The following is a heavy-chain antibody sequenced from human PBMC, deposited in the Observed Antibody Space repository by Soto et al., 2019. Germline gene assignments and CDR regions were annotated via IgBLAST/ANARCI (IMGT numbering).Heavy chain of an antibody. V-gene: IGHV1-3*01. CDR3: ARERLLWFGDI. Sequence: QVQLVQSGAEVKKPGASVKVSCKASGYTFNSYAMHWVRQAPGQRLEWMGWINAGNGNTKYSQKFQGRVTLTRDTSASTAYMELSSPRSDDTAVYYCARERLLWFGDIWGQGTMVTVSS. J-gene: IGHJ3*02. CDR1: GYTFNSYA. D-gene: IGHD3-10*01. CDR2: INAGNGNT.